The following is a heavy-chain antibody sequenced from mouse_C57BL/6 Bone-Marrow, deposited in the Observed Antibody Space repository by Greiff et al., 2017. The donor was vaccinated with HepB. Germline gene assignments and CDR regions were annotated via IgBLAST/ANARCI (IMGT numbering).Heavy chain of an antibody. CDR3: ARSLYGSSPWYFDV. Sequence: QVQLQQSGAELVKPGASVKLSCKASGYTFTSYWMHWVKQRPGQGLEWIGMIHPNSGSTNYNEKFKSKATLTVDKSSSTAYMQLSSLTSEDSAVYYCARSLYGSSPWYFDVWGTGTTVTVSS. D-gene: IGHD1-1*01. CDR1: GYTFTSYW. V-gene: IGHV1-64*01. J-gene: IGHJ1*03. CDR2: IHPNSGST.